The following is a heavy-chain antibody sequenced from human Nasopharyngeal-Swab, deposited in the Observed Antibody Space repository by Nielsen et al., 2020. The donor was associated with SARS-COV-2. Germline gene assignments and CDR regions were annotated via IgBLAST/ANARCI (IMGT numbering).Heavy chain of an antibody. CDR2: IYYSGST. CDR1: GSPISSYY. Sequence: SETLSLTCTVSGSPISSYYWSWIRQPPGKGLEWIGYIYYSGSTNYNPSLKSRVTISVDTSKNQFSLKLSSVTAADTAVYYCARDRGGIWDYWGQGTLVTVSS. J-gene: IGHJ4*02. V-gene: IGHV4-59*01. D-gene: IGHD3-10*01. CDR3: ARDRGGIWDY.